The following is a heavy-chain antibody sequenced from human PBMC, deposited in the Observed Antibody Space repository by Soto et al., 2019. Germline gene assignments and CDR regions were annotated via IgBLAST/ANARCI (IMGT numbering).Heavy chain of an antibody. CDR1: GFTFSSYS. V-gene: IGHV3-48*02. D-gene: IGHD5-18*01. J-gene: IGHJ4*02. Sequence: EVQLVESGGGLVQPGGSLRLSCAASGFTFSSYSMNWVRQAPGKGLEWVSYISSSSSTIYYADSVKGRFTISRVNAKNSLSLQMNSLRDEDTAGYYCARDLGYGLFDYWGQGTLVTVSS. CDR2: ISSSSSTI. CDR3: ARDLGYGLFDY.